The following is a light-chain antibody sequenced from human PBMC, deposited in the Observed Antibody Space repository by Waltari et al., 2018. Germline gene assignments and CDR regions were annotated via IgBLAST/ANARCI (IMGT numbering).Light chain of an antibody. J-gene: IGKJ2*01. CDR1: QNINTW. CDR3: QQYKTFYS. Sequence: DIQMTQSPSTLSASVGYRVPITCRASQNINTWLAWYQQKPGKAPKLLIYETSTLEGGVPSRFSGSGSGTHFTLTISSLQPDDFGTYYCQQYKTFYSFGQGTKL. V-gene: IGKV1-5*03. CDR2: ETS.